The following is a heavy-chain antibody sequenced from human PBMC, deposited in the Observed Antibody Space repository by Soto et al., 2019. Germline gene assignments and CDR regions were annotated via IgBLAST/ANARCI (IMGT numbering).Heavy chain of an antibody. CDR2: ISGSGGCT. J-gene: IGHJ4*02. Sequence: GGSLRLSCAASGFTFSDYYMSWIRQAPGKGLEWVSSISGSGGCTYYADSVKGRFTISRDNSKNTLYLQMNSLRAEDTAVYYCANSVDDICDYWGQGTLVTVSS. CDR1: GFTFSDYY. V-gene: IGHV3-23*01. CDR3: ANSVDDICDY. D-gene: IGHD3-22*01.